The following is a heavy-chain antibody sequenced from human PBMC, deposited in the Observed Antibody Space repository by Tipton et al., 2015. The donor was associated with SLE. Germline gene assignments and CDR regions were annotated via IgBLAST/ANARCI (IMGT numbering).Heavy chain of an antibody. CDR3: AGELLDYFDY. J-gene: IGHJ4*02. CDR1: GFTFDDYG. CDR2: INWNGGST. Sequence: SLRLSCAASGFTFDDYGMNWVRQAPGKGLEWVSGINWNGGSTGYADSVKGRFTISRDNSKNTLYLQMNSLRTEDTAVYYCAGELLDYFDYWGQGTLVTVSS. D-gene: IGHD2/OR15-2a*01. V-gene: IGHV3-20*04.